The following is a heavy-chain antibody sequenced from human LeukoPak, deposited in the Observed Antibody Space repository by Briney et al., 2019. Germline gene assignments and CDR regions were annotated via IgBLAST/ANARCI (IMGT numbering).Heavy chain of an antibody. CDR1: GYSFASYC. J-gene: IGHJ6*02. CDR2: IYPGDSDT. CDR3: ARLDGDGYKPQGYYYGMDV. V-gene: IGHV5-51*01. Sequence: GESLKISCKGSGYSFASYCIGWVRQMPGKGLEWMGIIYPGDSDTRYSPSFQGQVTISADKSISTAYLQWSSLKASDTAMYYCARLDGDGYKPQGYYYGMDVWGQGTTVTVSS. D-gene: IGHD5-24*01.